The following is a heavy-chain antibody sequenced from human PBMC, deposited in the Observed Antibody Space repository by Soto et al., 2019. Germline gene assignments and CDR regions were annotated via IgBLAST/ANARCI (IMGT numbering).Heavy chain of an antibody. J-gene: IGHJ6*02. D-gene: IGHD2-2*01. CDR3: ARQVVPAATYGMDV. V-gene: IGHV5-10-1*01. Sequence: PGESLKISCKCSGYSFTSYWISWVRQMPGKGLEWMGRIDPSDFYTNYSPSFQGHVTISADKSISTAYLQWSSLKASDTAMYYCARQVVPAATYGMDVWGQGTTVTVSS. CDR2: IDPSDFYT. CDR1: GYSFTSYW.